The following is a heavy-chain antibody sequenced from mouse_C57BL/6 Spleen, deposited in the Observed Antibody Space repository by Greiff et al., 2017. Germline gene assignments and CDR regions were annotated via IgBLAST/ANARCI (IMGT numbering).Heavy chain of an antibody. D-gene: IGHD1-1*01. CDR3: ARDYGSRRYFDV. Sequence: EVKLMESGAELVKPGASVKLSCTASGFNIKDYYMHWVKQRTEQGLEWIGRIDPEDGETKYAPKFQGKATITADTSSNTAYLQLSSLTSEDTAVYYCARDYGSRRYFDVWGTGTTVTVSS. CDR2: IDPEDGET. J-gene: IGHJ1*03. CDR1: GFNIKDYY. V-gene: IGHV14-2*01.